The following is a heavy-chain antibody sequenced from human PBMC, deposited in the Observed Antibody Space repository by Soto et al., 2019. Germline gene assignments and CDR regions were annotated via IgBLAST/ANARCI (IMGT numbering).Heavy chain of an antibody. Sequence: PSETLSLTCTVSGGSISSYYWSWIRQPPGKGLEWIGYIYYSGSTNYNPSLKSRVTISVDTSKNQFSLKLSSVTAADTAVYYCARLNYYDSTGYLDYWGQGTMVTVS. V-gene: IGHV4-59*01. CDR2: IYYSGST. CDR1: GGSISSYY. J-gene: IGHJ4*02. D-gene: IGHD3-22*01. CDR3: ARLNYYDSTGYLDY.